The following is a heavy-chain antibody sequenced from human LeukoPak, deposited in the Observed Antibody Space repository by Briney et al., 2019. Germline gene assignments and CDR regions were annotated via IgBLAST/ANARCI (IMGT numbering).Heavy chain of an antibody. V-gene: IGHV4-59*08. CDR1: GGSISSYY. Sequence: PSETLSLTCTVSGGSISSYYWSWIRQPPGKGLEWIGYIYYSGSTNYNPSLKSRVTISVDTSKNQFSLKLSSVTAADTAVYYCARQTGIVATQHFDYWGQGTLVTVSS. D-gene: IGHD5-12*01. CDR2: IYYSGST. CDR3: ARQTGIVATQHFDY. J-gene: IGHJ4*02.